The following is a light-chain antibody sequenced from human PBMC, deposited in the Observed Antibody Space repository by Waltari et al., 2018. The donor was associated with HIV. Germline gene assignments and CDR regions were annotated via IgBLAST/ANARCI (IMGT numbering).Light chain of an antibody. CDR1: TSDPALYEY. J-gene: IGLJ1*01. CDR2: DIF. V-gene: IGLV2-14*03. Sequence: QSALTQPASVSGSPGQSITIPCNGPTSDPALYEYVSGYRRRPGGVPQLLLYDIFERPSGISARFSGSRSGGAASLTISRLQTDDDGDYFCSSFTRMGGVFGPET. CDR3: SSFTRMGGV.